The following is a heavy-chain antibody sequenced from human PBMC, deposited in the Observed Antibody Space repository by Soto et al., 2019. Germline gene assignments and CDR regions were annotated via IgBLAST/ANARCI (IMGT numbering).Heavy chain of an antibody. CDR3: AKADGQQWLLHHLGK. CDR1: GFNFKKFA. D-gene: IGHD6-19*01. V-gene: IGHV3-23*01. Sequence: GGSLRLSCVASGFNFKKFAMSWVRQAPGEGLGWVSGISCCGGSTSYADSVKGRFSIARDDSTNTLSLQMNNLRVEDTAQYYCAKADGQQWLLHHLGKWGQGPLVPVSS. J-gene: IGHJ4*02. CDR2: ISCCGGST.